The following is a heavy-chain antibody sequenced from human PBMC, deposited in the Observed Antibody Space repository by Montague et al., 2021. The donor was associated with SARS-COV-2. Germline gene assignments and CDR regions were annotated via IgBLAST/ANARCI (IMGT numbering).Heavy chain of an antibody. CDR3: VRVLDNRVRDY. J-gene: IGHJ4*02. Sequence: SETLSLTCSVSGYSISSGYYWGWIRQPPGKGLERVGCISYIGKTYYSPSLKSRLTISLDSSKNQFSLQARSVTAADTAVYYCVRVLDNRVRDYRGQGTLVTVSS. CDR1: GYSISSGYY. D-gene: IGHD3/OR15-3a*01. CDR2: ISYIGKT. V-gene: IGHV4-38-2*02.